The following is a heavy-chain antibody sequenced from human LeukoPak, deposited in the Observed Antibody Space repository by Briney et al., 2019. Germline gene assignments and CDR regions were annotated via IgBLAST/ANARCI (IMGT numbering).Heavy chain of an antibody. CDR3: ARVFYYDNSGYYP. CDR1: GFTFSDYY. D-gene: IGHD3-22*01. CDR2: ISSSGGTI. Sequence: PGRSLRLSCAASGFTFSDYYMSWIRQAPGKGLEWLSYISSSGGTISYADSVKGRFTISRDNAKNSLYLQMNSLRAEDTAVYYCARVFYYDNSGYYPWGQGTLVTVSS. V-gene: IGHV3-11*01. J-gene: IGHJ5*02.